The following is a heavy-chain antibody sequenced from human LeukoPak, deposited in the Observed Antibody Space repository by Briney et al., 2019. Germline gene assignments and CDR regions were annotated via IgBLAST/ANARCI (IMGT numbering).Heavy chain of an antibody. CDR1: GGSISSYY. CDR2: IYYSGST. V-gene: IGHV4-59*01. CDR3: ASSTTMTTYAFDI. Sequence: SETLSLTCTVSGGSISSYYWSWIRQPPGKGLEWIGYIYYSGSTNYNPSLKSRVTISVDTSKNQFSLKPSSVTAADTAVYYCASSTTMTTYAFDIWGQGTMVTVSS. J-gene: IGHJ3*02. D-gene: IGHD4-17*01.